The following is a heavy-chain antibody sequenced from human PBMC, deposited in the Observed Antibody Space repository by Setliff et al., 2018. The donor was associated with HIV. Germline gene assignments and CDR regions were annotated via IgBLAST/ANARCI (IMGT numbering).Heavy chain of an antibody. CDR3: ARDRYGVPGDS. D-gene: IGHD3-16*02. V-gene: IGHV4-61*09. CDR2: IYASGGA. CDR1: GGSFSSGNYY. Sequence: SETLSLTCTVSGGSFSSGNYYWSWIRQPAGKGLEWIGHIYASGGANVNPSFRSRVTMSDDTSKNQFSLTLTSVTAADTAIYFCARDRYGVPGDSWGQGIQVTVSS. J-gene: IGHJ5*01.